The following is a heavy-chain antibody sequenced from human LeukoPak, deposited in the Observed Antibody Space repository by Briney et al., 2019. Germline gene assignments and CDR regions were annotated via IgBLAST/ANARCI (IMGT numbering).Heavy chain of an antibody. Sequence: GGSLRLSCAASGFTFSSYAMHWVRQAPGKGLEWVAVISYDGSNNYYADSVKGRFTISRDNSKNTLYLQMNSLRAEDTAVYYCAKEDYGSGSYYGPFDYWGQGTLVTVSS. V-gene: IGHV3-30-3*01. J-gene: IGHJ4*02. CDR2: ISYDGSNN. CDR1: GFTFSSYA. D-gene: IGHD3-10*01. CDR3: AKEDYGSGSYYGPFDY.